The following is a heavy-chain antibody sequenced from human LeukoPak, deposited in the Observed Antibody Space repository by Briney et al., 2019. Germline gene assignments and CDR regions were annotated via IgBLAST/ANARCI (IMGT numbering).Heavy chain of an antibody. Sequence: SVKVSCKASGGTFSSYAISWVRQAPGQGLEWMGGIIPIFGTANYAQKFQGRVTITADKSTSTAYMELSSLRSEDTAVYYCARAYYYDSSGYYPLDYWGQGTLVTVSS. D-gene: IGHD3-22*01. CDR1: GGTFSSYA. V-gene: IGHV1-69*06. CDR3: ARAYYYDSSGYYPLDY. CDR2: IIPIFGTA. J-gene: IGHJ4*02.